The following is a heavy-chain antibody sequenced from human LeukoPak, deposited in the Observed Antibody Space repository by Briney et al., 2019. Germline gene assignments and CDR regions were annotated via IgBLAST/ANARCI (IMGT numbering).Heavy chain of an antibody. J-gene: IGHJ4*02. Sequence: GGSLRLSCAASGFTFSCCGVHWVRQAPGKGLEWVAVTSYDGSDKYYADSVRGRFTISRDNSKNTLYLQMISLRPENTAVYYCAKDRRATVAIDYWGQGTLVTVSS. CDR3: AKDRRATVAIDY. CDR1: GFTFSCCG. CDR2: TSYDGSDK. D-gene: IGHD4-23*01. V-gene: IGHV3-30*18.